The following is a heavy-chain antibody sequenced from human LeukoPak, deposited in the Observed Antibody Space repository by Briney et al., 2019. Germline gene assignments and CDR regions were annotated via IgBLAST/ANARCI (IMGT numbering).Heavy chain of an antibody. CDR3: AKGPLARPGDY. Sequence: GGSLRLSCAASGFTFSSYSMNWVRQAPGKGLEWVSSITSSSSYIYYADSVKGRFTISRDNAKNSLYLQMNSLRAEDTAVYYCAKGPLARPGDYWGQGTLVTVSS. J-gene: IGHJ4*02. CDR1: GFTFSSYS. CDR2: ITSSSSYI. V-gene: IGHV3-21*04. D-gene: IGHD1-14*01.